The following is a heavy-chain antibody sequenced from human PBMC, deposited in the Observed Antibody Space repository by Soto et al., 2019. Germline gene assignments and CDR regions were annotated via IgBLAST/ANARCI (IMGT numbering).Heavy chain of an antibody. CDR2: ISGSGGST. J-gene: IGHJ6*02. CDR3: AKPKSMVRGVIKSGGMDV. Sequence: PGGSLRLSCAASGFTFSSYAMSWVRQAPGKGLEWVSAISGSGGSTYYADSVKGRFTISRDNSKNTLYLQMNSLRAEDTAVYYCAKPKSMVRGVIKSGGMDVWGQGNTVTVSS. CDR1: GFTFSSYA. D-gene: IGHD3-10*01. V-gene: IGHV3-23*01.